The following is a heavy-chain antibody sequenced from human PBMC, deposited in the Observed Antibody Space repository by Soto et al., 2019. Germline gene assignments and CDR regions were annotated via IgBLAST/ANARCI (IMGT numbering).Heavy chain of an antibody. Sequence: ASLKVYCKASGYTFTSYAIHWVRQAPGQRLEWMGWINAGNGNTKYSQKFQGRVTITRDTSASTAYMELSSLRSEDTAVYYCARALKSDWFDPWGQGTLVNVSA. V-gene: IGHV1-3*01. CDR3: ARALKSDWFDP. CDR1: GYTFTSYA. CDR2: INAGNGNT. J-gene: IGHJ5*02.